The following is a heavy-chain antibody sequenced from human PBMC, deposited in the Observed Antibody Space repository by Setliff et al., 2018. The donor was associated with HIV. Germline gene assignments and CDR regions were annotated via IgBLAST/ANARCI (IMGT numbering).Heavy chain of an antibody. J-gene: IGHJ5*02. CDR1: GGLVTSLY. CDR3: ARQSAATPDWIAP. Sequence: SETLSLTCTVSGGLVTSLYWSWIRQPPGGGLAWIGYIYFTGSYYYNPSLRSRVTMSLDTSKNQFSLKLTTVTAADTAMSYCARQSAATPDWIAPWGQGTLVTVSS. V-gene: IGHV4-59*08. CDR2: IYFTGSY. D-gene: IGHD2-15*01.